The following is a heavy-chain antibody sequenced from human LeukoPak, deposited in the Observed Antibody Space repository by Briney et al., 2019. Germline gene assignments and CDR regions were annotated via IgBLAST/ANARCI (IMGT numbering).Heavy chain of an antibody. J-gene: IGHJ4*02. D-gene: IGHD2-2*01. CDR3: ARHRLSSTPFFSYEY. V-gene: IGHV5-10-1*01. CDR1: GYSFTNYW. Sequence: GESLKISCKGSGYSFTNYWISWVRQMPGKGLEWMGRIDPSDSYTNYSPSFQGHVTISADKSMSTAYLQWSSLKASDTAMYYCARHRLSSTPFFSYEYWGQGTLVTVPS. CDR2: IDPSDSYT.